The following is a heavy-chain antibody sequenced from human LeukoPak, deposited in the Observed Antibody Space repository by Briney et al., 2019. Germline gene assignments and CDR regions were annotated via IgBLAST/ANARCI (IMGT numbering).Heavy chain of an antibody. J-gene: IGHJ4*02. CDR1: AFTFSDYS. V-gene: IGHV3-48*01. CDR3: ARDRIKSGSYYFDY. D-gene: IGHD1-26*01. CDR2: SSGRSSTI. Sequence: GGSLRLSCAASAFTFSDYSMNWVRQAPGEGREGISYSSGRSSTIYYADSVKGRFTISRDNAKNSMYLQMNSLRAEDTAVYYCARDRIKSGSYYFDYWGQGTLVTVSS.